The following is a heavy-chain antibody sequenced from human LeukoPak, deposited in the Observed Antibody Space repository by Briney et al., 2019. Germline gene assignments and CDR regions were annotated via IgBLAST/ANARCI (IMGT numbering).Heavy chain of an antibody. J-gene: IGHJ5*02. CDR2: IYSSGST. Sequence: SETLSLTCTVSGVPISSYYWSWLRQPAGKGREWIGRIYSSGSTNYNSSLKSRLNMSVDTSKNQFSLKLSSVTAADTAVYYCARDRYDSVYNWFDPWGQGTLVTVSS. CDR1: GVPISSYY. D-gene: IGHD3-22*01. CDR3: ARDRYDSVYNWFDP. V-gene: IGHV4-4*07.